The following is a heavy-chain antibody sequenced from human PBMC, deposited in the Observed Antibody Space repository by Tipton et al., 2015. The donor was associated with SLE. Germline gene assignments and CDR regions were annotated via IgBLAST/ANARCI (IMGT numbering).Heavy chain of an antibody. J-gene: IGHJ6*02. Sequence: TLSLTCTVSGGSISSHYWSWIRQPPGKGLEWIGYIYYSGSTNYNPSLKSRVTISVDTSKNQFSLKLSSVTAADTAVYYCARAQGYSYGWRNYYYGMDVWDQGP. V-gene: IGHV4-59*11. CDR2: IYYSGST. CDR1: GGSISSHY. CDR3: ARAQGYSYGWRNYYYGMDV. D-gene: IGHD5-18*01.